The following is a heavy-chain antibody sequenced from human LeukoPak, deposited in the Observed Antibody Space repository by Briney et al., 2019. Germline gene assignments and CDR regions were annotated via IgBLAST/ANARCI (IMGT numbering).Heavy chain of an antibody. Sequence: SQTLSLTCAISGDSVSSNSAAWNWIRQSPSRGLEWLGRTYYRSMWYNDYAVSVTSRITINPDTSKNQFSLQLNSVTPEDTAVYYCARDSWHLGIAYFDYWGQGTLVTVSS. J-gene: IGHJ4*02. V-gene: IGHV6-1*01. D-gene: IGHD7-27*01. CDR1: GDSVSSNSAA. CDR2: TYYRSMWYN. CDR3: ARDSWHLGIAYFDY.